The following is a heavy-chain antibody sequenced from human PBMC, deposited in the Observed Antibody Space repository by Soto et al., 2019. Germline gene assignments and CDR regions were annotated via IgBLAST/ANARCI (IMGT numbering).Heavy chain of an antibody. Sequence: QVQLQESGPGLLKPSETLSLTCSVSGGSVSSSNYYWGRIRQPPGKGLEWIGYIYYSGSTNYNPSLKSRVTISVDTSKNQFSLKLSSVTAADTAVYYCARGIEGWYQGRYYYGMDVWGQGTTVTVSS. CDR3: ARGIEGWYQGRYYYGMDV. CDR1: GGSVSSSNYY. CDR2: IYYSGST. D-gene: IGHD6-19*01. J-gene: IGHJ6*02. V-gene: IGHV4-61*01.